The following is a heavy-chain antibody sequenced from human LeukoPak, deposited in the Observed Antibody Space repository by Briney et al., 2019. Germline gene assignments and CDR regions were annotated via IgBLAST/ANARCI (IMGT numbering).Heavy chain of an antibody. Sequence: PGGSLRLSCAASGFTFSSYSMNWVRQAPGKGLEWVAFIRYDGKSEFSADSVKGRITVSRDNSKNILYLQMNSLRAEDTAVYYCAKDITMVRGRFDYWGQGTLVTVSS. J-gene: IGHJ4*02. D-gene: IGHD3-10*01. CDR1: GFTFSSYS. CDR3: AKDITMVRGRFDY. CDR2: IRYDGKSE. V-gene: IGHV3-30*02.